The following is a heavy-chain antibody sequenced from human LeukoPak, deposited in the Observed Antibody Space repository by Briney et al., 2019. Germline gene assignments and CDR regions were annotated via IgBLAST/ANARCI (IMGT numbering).Heavy chain of an antibody. CDR1: GFTVSSNY. CDR3: AKDKGSGFYNWFDP. Sequence: GGSLRLSCAASGFTVSSNYMSWVRQAPGKGLEWVSVIYSGESLYYAYSVKGRFTISRDNSKNTLYLQMNSLRAEDTAVYYCAKDKGSGFYNWFDPWGQGTLVTVSS. D-gene: IGHD3-10*01. V-gene: IGHV3-53*05. J-gene: IGHJ5*02. CDR2: IYSGESL.